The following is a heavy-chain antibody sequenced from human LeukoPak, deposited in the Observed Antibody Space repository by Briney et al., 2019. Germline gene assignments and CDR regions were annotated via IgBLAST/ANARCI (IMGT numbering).Heavy chain of an antibody. CDR2: ISTSSSYI. CDR3: AREFGEVAFDI. V-gene: IGHV3-21*01. J-gene: IGHJ3*02. Sequence: GGSLRLSCAASGFTFNRYNMNWVRRAPGKGLEWVSSISTSSSYIYYADSVKGRFTISRDNAKNSLYLQMNSLRAEDTAVYYCAREFGEVAFDIWGQGTMVTVSS. D-gene: IGHD3-10*01. CDR1: GFTFNRYN.